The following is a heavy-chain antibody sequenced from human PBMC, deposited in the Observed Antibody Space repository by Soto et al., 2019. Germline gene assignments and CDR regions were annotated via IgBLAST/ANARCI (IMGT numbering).Heavy chain of an antibody. J-gene: IGHJ4*02. Sequence: PSETLSLTCTVSGGSISTARHYWGWIRQPPGEGLEWIGSIYYTGNTYHNASLKSRVNISVDTSKNQFSLKMNSVTAADTAVYYCARHYFAGWLDIDYWGQGALVTVSS. D-gene: IGHD6-19*01. V-gene: IGHV4-39*01. CDR1: GGSISTARHY. CDR2: IYYTGNT. CDR3: ARHYFAGWLDIDY.